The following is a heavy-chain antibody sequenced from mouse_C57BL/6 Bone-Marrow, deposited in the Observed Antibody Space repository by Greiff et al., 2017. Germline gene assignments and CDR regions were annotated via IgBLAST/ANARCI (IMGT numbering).Heavy chain of an antibody. D-gene: IGHD2-1*01. J-gene: IGHJ2*01. CDR3: TTYGNYGDY. CDR2: IDPENGDT. V-gene: IGHV14-4*01. CDR1: GFNIKDDY. Sequence: VQLQQSGAELVRPGASVKLSCTASGFNIKDDYMHWVKQRPEQGLEWIGWIDPENGDTEYASKFQGKAPITADTSSNTAYLQLSSLTSEDTAVYYCTTYGNYGDYWGQGTTLTVSS.